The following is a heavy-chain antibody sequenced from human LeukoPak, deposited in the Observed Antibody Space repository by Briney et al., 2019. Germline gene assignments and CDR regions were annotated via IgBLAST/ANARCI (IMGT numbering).Heavy chain of an antibody. D-gene: IGHD3-22*01. J-gene: IGHJ4*02. Sequence: GGSLRLSCAASGFTFSLVGMTWVRQAPGKGLEWISYISSGRRTINYADSVKGRFTISRDNAKISLYLQMNNLRAEDTAVYHCARDGDSGGYYYGPFDNWGQGTLVTVSS. CDR1: GFTFSLVG. V-gene: IGHV3-48*04. CDR2: ISSGRRTI. CDR3: ARDGDSGGYYYGPFDN.